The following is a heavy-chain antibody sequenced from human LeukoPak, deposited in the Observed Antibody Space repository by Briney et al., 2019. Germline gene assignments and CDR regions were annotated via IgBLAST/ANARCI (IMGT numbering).Heavy chain of an antibody. D-gene: IGHD4-17*01. CDR1: DFPFNRYW. V-gene: IGHV3-7*01. Sequence: PGGSLRLSCAAYDFPFNRYWMSWVRQAPGKGLEWVANIKEDESETYYVDSVKGRFTISRDDGKNTLYLQMNSLRAEDTAVYYCAKDLTDHGNFDYWGQGTLVTVSS. J-gene: IGHJ4*02. CDR2: IKEDESET. CDR3: AKDLTDHGNFDY.